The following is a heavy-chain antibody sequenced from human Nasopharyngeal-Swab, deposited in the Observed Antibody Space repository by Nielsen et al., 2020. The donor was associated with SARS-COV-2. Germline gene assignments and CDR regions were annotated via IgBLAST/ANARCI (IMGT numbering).Heavy chain of an antibody. J-gene: IGHJ4*02. Sequence: GESLKISCAASGFTFSSYGMHWVRQAPGKGLEWVAVISYDGSNKYYADSVKGRFTISGDNSKNTLYLQMNSLRAEDTAVYYCAKVGFRSITGTSPLEYWGQGTLVTVSS. V-gene: IGHV3-30*18. CDR3: AKVGFRSITGTSPLEY. CDR2: ISYDGSNK. D-gene: IGHD1-20*01. CDR1: GFTFSSYG.